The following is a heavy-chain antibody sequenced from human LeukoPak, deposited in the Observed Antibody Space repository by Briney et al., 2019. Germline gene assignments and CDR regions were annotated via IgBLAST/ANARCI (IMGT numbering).Heavy chain of an antibody. CDR3: EKTEYEILTGFDY. D-gene: IGHD3-9*01. V-gene: IGHV3-30*18. Sequence: GGSLRLSCAASGFTFSSYGMHWVRQAPGKGLEWVAVISYDGSNKYYADSVKGRFTISRDNSKNTLYLQMNSLRAEDTAVYYWEKTEYEILTGFDYWGQGTLVTVSS. J-gene: IGHJ4*02. CDR2: ISYDGSNK. CDR1: GFTFSSYG.